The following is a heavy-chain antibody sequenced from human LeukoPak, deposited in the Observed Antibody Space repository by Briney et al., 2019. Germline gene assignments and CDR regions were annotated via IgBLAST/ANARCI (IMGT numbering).Heavy chain of an antibody. CDR3: ARSGDFWSGYWAPPLYYFDY. D-gene: IGHD3-3*01. J-gene: IGHJ4*02. CDR1: GGSFSGCY. Sequence: SETLSLTCAVYGGSFSGCYWSWIRQPPGKGLEWIGEINHSGSTNYNPSLKSRVTISVDTSKNQFSLKLSSVTAADTAVYYCARSGDFWSGYWAPPLYYFDYWGQGTLVTVSS. CDR2: INHSGST. V-gene: IGHV4-34*01.